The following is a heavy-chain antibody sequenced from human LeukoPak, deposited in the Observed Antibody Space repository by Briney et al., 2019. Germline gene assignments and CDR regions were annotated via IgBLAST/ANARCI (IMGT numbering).Heavy chain of an antibody. CDR2: ISGSGGST. CDR3: AKDQAPPTSLRYFDWLPSYYYYYGMDV. D-gene: IGHD3-9*01. CDR1: GFTFSSYA. V-gene: IGHV3-23*01. Sequence: GGSLRLSCAASGFTFSSYAMSWVRQAPGKGLEWVSAISGSGGSTYYVDSVKGRFAISRDNSKNTLYLQMNSLRAEDTAVYYCAKDQAPPTSLRYFDWLPSYYYYYGMDVWGQGTTVTVSS. J-gene: IGHJ6*02.